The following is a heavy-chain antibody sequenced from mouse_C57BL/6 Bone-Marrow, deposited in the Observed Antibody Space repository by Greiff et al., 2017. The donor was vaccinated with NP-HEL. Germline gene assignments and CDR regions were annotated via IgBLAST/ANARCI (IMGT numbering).Heavy chain of an antibody. CDR2: ILPSIGRT. V-gene: IGHV15-2*01. J-gene: IGHJ1*03. Sequence: VQLQQSGSELRSPGSSVKLSCKDFDSEVFPIAYMSWVRQKPGHGFEWIGGILPSIGRTIYGGKFEDKATLDADTLSNTAYLELNSLTSEDSAIYYCARRRYYYGFYWYFDVWGTGTTVTVSS. CDR1: DSEVFPIAY. CDR3: ARRRYYYGFYWYFDV. D-gene: IGHD1-2*01.